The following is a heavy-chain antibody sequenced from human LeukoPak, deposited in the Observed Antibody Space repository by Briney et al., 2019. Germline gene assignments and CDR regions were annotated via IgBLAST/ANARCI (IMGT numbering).Heavy chain of an antibody. CDR3: AKDRGYCSGGSCYAGFDY. V-gene: IGHV3-23*01. CDR2: ISGSGGNT. Sequence: GGSLRLSCAASGFTFSSYAMSWVRQAPGKGLEWVSAISGSGGNTYYADSVKGRFTISRDNSKNTLYLRMNSLRAEDTAVYYCAKDRGYCSGGSCYAGFDYWGQGTLVTVSS. CDR1: GFTFSSYA. D-gene: IGHD2-15*01. J-gene: IGHJ4*02.